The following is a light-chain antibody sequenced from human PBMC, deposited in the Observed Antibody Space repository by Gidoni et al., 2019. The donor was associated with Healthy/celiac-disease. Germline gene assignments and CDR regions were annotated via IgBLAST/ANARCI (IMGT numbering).Light chain of an antibody. CDR2: DVS. Sequence: QSALTQPASVSGSPGQSITISCTGTSSDVDGYNYVSVYQQHPGKATKRMIYDVSNRPSGGSNLFSCSKSGNTASLTSSGLKAEDDADYYCSSYTSSSTLVFGGGTKLT. J-gene: IGLJ2*01. CDR1: SSDVDGYNY. CDR3: SSYTSSSTLV. V-gene: IGLV2-14*03.